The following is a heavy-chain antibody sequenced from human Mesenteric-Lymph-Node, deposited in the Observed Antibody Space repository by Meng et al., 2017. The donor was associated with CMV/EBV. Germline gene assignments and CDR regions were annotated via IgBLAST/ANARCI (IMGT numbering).Heavy chain of an antibody. CDR3: ARGYNGYSGYDPFDY. J-gene: IGHJ4*02. CDR2: IVPIFGTA. V-gene: IGHV1-69*01. D-gene: IGHD5-12*01. CDR1: GCTFSSYA. Sequence: GCTFSSYALSWVRQAPGQGLEWMGVIVPIFGTANYAQKFQGRVTITADESTSTAYMELSSLRSEDTAVYCCARGYNGYSGYDPFDYWGQGTLVTVSS.